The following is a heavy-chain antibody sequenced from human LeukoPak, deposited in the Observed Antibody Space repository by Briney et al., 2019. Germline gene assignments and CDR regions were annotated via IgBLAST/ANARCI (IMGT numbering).Heavy chain of an antibody. CDR1: GFTFSSYA. J-gene: IGHJ4*02. V-gene: IGHV3-21*01. D-gene: IGHD5-18*01. CDR2: ISSSSSYI. CDR3: ARGSGYSYGFTGRERTKSRLDY. Sequence: GSLRLSCAASGFTFSSYAMSWVRQAPGKGLEWVSSISSSSSYIYYADSVKGRFTISRDNAKNSLYLQMNSLRAEDTAVYYCARGSGYSYGFTGRERTKSRLDYWGQGTLVTVSS.